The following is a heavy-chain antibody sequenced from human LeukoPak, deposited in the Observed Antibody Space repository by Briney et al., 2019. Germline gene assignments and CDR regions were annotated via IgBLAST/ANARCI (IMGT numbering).Heavy chain of an antibody. Sequence: PSETLSLTCTVSGGSISSNSYYWGWIRQPPGKRLEWIGSIYYSGSTYYNPSLKSRVTISVDTSKSQFFLKLSSVTAADTAVYYCARWDSSSAFDYWGQGTLVTVSS. J-gene: IGHJ4*02. CDR1: GGSISSNSYY. CDR2: IYYSGST. V-gene: IGHV4-39*01. CDR3: ARWDSSSAFDY. D-gene: IGHD3-22*01.